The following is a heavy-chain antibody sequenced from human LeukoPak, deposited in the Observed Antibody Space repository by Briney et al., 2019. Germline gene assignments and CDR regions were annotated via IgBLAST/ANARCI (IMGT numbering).Heavy chain of an antibody. Sequence: ASVKVSCKASGYTFTGYYMQWVRQAPGQGLEWMGWISPNSGGTNYAQKFQGRVTMTRDTSISTAYMELSRLRSDDTAVYYCARVKALKGYSYGRVFDYWGQGTLVTVSS. V-gene: IGHV1-2*02. J-gene: IGHJ4*02. D-gene: IGHD5-18*01. CDR3: ARVKALKGYSYGRVFDY. CDR2: ISPNSGGT. CDR1: GYTFTGYY.